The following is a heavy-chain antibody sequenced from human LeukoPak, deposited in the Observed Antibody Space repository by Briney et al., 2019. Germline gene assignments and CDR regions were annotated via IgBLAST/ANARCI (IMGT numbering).Heavy chain of an antibody. Sequence: PGGSLRLSCAASGFTVSSNYMTWVRQAPGKGLEWVSVIHKNAITYYADTVKGRFTISRDNSKNMLYLQMNSLRAEDTAVYYCARDLAWGAFDYWGQGTLVTVSS. V-gene: IGHV3-53*01. CDR3: ARDLAWGAFDY. D-gene: IGHD7-27*01. J-gene: IGHJ4*02. CDR1: GFTVSSNY. CDR2: IHKNAIT.